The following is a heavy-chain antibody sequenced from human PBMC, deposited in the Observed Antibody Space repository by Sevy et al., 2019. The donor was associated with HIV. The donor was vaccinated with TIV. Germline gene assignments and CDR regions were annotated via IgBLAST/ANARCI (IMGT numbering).Heavy chain of an antibody. Sequence: GGSLRLSCAASGFTFSSYVMTWVRQAPGKGLEWVSTISGSGGTTYYADSVKGRFTISRDNAKNSLYLQMNSLRAEDTAVYYCAREVAWFGEGGFDYWGQGTLVTVSS. J-gene: IGHJ4*02. CDR1: GFTFSSYV. CDR2: ISGSGGTT. D-gene: IGHD3-10*01. V-gene: IGHV3-23*01. CDR3: AREVAWFGEGGFDY.